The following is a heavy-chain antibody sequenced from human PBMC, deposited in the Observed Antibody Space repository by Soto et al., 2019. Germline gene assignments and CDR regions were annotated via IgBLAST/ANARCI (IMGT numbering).Heavy chain of an antibody. CDR1: GGTFSSYA. Sequence: GASVKVSCKASGGTFSSYAISWVRQAPGQGLEWMGGIIPIFGTANYAQKFQGRVTITADESTSTAYMELSSLRSEDTAVYYCAKVVGATTAVAFDIWDQGTMVTVSS. D-gene: IGHD1-26*01. CDR3: AKVVGATTAVAFDI. J-gene: IGHJ3*02. CDR2: IIPIFGTA. V-gene: IGHV1-69*13.